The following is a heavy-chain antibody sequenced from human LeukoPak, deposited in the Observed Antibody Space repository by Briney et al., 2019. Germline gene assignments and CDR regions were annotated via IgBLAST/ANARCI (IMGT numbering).Heavy chain of an antibody. CDR3: ARDRDYYDSSDLEGL. D-gene: IGHD3-22*01. Sequence: SETLSLTCAVSGGSISRSNWWSWVRQPPGKGLEWIGEIYHSGSTNYNPSLKSRVTISVDKSKNQFSLKLSSVTAADTAVYYCARDRDYYDSSDLEGLWGQGTLVTVSS. J-gene: IGHJ4*02. CDR1: GGSISRSNW. CDR2: IYHSGST. V-gene: IGHV4-4*02.